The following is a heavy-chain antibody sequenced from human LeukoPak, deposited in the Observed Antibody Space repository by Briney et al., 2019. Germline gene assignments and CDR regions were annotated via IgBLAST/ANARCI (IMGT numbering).Heavy chain of an antibody. J-gene: IGHJ3*01. V-gene: IGHV3-23*01. Sequence: GGSLRLFCGASGFTFTTYAMIWVRQAPGKGLEWVSGISGSGGSTYCADSVKGRFTISRDNSKNTLYLQMNSLRAEDTAVYYCAKDWGFWGQGTMVTVSS. CDR1: GFTFTTYA. CDR2: ISGSGGST. CDR3: AKDWGF. D-gene: IGHD3-16*01.